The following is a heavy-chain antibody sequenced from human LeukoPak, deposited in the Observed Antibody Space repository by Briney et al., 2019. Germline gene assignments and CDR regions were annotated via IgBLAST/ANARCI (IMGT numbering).Heavy chain of an antibody. CDR3: ARDLPRIAVAASGH. D-gene: IGHD6-19*01. V-gene: IGHV1-46*01. J-gene: IGHJ4*02. Sequence: ASVKVSCKASGYTFTSYYMHWVRQAPGQGLEWMGIINPSGGSTSYAQKFQGRVTMTRDTSTSTVYMEVRSLRSDDTAVYYCARDLPRIAVAASGHWGQGTLVTVSS. CDR1: GYTFTSYY. CDR2: INPSGGST.